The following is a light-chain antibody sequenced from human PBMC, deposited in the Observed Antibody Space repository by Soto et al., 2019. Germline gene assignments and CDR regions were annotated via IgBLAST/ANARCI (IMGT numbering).Light chain of an antibody. CDR3: SSYRRGSTYV. CDR1: SSDVGGYNY. CDR2: DVT. J-gene: IGLJ1*01. Sequence: QPALTQPASLSVSPGQSITVSCTGTSSDVGGYNYVSWYQQHPGKAPRLMIYDVTNRPSGVSDRFSGSKSGNTASLTISGLQAEDEADYYCSSYRRGSTYVFGTGTKVTVL. V-gene: IGLV2-14*03.